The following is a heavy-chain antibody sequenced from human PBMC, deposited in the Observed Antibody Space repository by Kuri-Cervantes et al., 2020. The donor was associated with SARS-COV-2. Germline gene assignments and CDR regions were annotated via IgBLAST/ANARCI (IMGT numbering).Heavy chain of an antibody. Sequence: GGSLRLSCAASGVTFSGHWIHWVRQAPGKGLVWVSRINPGGSYTNNADSVKGRFTLSRDNAKNMLFLQMNSLRAEGTAVYYCVRDGDHWNFDYWGQGTLVTVSS. CDR1: GVTFSGHW. J-gene: IGHJ4*02. CDR2: INPGGSYT. CDR3: VRDGDHWNFDY. V-gene: IGHV3-74*01. D-gene: IGHD1-1*01.